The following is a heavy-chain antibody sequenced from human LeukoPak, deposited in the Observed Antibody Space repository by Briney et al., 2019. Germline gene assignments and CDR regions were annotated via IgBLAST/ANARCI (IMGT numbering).Heavy chain of an antibody. V-gene: IGHV3-49*03. CDR2: IRSKAYDGTT. D-gene: IGHD2/OR15-2a*01. CDR3: TRGFPGAY. Sequence: GGSLRLSCTGSGFTFGDFAVSWFRQAPGKGLEWLSFIRSKAYDGTTEYAASVKDRFSISRDDSKSIAYLQMNSLKTEDTAVYFCTRGFPGAYWGQGTLVTVSS. J-gene: IGHJ4*02. CDR1: GFTFGDFA.